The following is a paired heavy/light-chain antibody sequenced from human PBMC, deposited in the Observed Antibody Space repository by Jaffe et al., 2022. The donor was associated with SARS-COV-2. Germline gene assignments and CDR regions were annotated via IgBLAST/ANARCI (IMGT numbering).Light chain of an antibody. CDR2: LGS. J-gene: IGKJ1*01. CDR1: QSLLHSNGYNY. V-gene: IGKV2-28*01. Sequence: DIVMTQSPLSLPVTPGEPASISCRSSQSLLHSNGYNYLDWYLQKPGQSPQLLIYLGSNRASGVPDRFSGSGSGTDFTLKISRVEAEDVGVYYCTQGLQSPRTFGQGTKVEIK. CDR3: TQGLQSPRT.
Heavy chain of an antibody. Sequence: HLQLQESGPGLVKPSETLALTCTVSGGSVGSSPNYWGWIRQSPGKGLEWIGSISHDGRTDFNPSLKSRVTISADTSKNNFSLKVSSVIATDTAVYYCARETPRHLYNGVDVWGQGTTVTVSS. V-gene: IGHV4-39*02. CDR1: GGSVGSSPNY. CDR3: ARETPRHLYNGVDV. CDR2: ISHDGRT. J-gene: IGHJ6*02.